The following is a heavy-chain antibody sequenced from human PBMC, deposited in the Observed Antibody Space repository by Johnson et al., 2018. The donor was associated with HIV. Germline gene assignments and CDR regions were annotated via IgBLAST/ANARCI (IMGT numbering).Heavy chain of an antibody. V-gene: IGHV3-30-3*01. Sequence: QVQLVESGGGVVQPGRSPRLSCAVSGFTFSSYPMHWVRQAPGKGLEWVAVISSYGSNKYYADSVKGRFTISRDNSKNTLYLQMNSLRAEDTAVYYCARGSHAKGDAFDIWGQGTMVTVSS. J-gene: IGHJ3*02. D-gene: IGHD3-16*01. CDR1: GFTFSSYP. CDR2: ISSYGSNK. CDR3: ARGSHAKGDAFDI.